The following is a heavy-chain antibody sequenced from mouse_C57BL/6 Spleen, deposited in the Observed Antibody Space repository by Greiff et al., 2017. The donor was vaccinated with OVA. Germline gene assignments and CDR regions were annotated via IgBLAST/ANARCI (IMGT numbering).Heavy chain of an antibody. D-gene: IGHD1-1*01. CDR1: GYAFSSSW. CDR2: IYPGDGDT. V-gene: IGHV1-82*01. CDR3: ARFGSRPLDY. Sequence: VQLQESGPELVKPGASVKISCKASGYAFSSSWMNWVKQRPGKGLEWIGRIYPGDGDTNYNGKFKGKATLTADKSSSTAYMQLSSLTSEDSAVYFCARFGSRPLDYWGQGTTLTVSS. J-gene: IGHJ2*01.